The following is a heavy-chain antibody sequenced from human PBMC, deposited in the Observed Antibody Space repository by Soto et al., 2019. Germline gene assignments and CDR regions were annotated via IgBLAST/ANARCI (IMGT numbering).Heavy chain of an antibody. J-gene: IGHJ4*02. CDR1: GFSLSTSGMC. Sequence: GSGPTLVNPAQTLTLTCTFSGFSLSTSGMCVSWIRQPPGKALEWLARIDWDDDKYYSTSLKTRLTISKDTSKNQVVLTMTNMDPVDTATYYCARTTIFGVVPPAGFDYWGQGTLVTVSS. CDR2: IDWDDDK. CDR3: ARTTIFGVVPPAGFDY. D-gene: IGHD3-3*01. V-gene: IGHV2-70*11.